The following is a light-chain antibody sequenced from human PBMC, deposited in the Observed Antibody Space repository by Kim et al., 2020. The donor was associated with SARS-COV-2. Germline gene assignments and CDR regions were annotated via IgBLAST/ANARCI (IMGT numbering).Light chain of an antibody. CDR1: SSDVGGYNS. J-gene: IGLJ3*02. CDR2: GVT. V-gene: IGLV2-14*03. Sequence: GQSITISCTGSSSDVGGYNSVSWYQQHPGKAPKLMIYGVTKRPSGVSHRFSGSKSGDTASLTISGLQADDEADYYCCSYAGNNNLVFGGGTQLTVL. CDR3: CSYAGNNNLV.